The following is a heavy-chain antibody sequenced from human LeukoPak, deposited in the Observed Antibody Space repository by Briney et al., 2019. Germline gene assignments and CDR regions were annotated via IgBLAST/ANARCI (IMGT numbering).Heavy chain of an antibody. D-gene: IGHD1-26*01. CDR1: GGSISSSSYS. CDR3: ASEQTTSGGRRLDY. Sequence: SETLSLTCTVSGGSISSSSYSWGWIRQPPGKGLEWIGSIYYSGSTYYNPSLKSRVTISVDTSKSQFSLNLTSVTAADTAVYFCASEQTTSGGRRLDYWGQGTLVIVSS. V-gene: IGHV4-39*07. J-gene: IGHJ4*02. CDR2: IYYSGST.